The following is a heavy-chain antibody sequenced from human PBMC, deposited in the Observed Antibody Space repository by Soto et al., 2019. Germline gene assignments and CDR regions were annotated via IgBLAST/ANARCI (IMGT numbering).Heavy chain of an antibody. D-gene: IGHD7-27*01. V-gene: IGHV4-34*01. Sequence: SETLSLTCAVYGGSFSGYYWTWIRQPPGTGLEWIGEINHSGSTNYNPSLKSRVTISVDTSKNQFSLKLSSVTAADTAVYYCARDMGTPGLYFDYWGQGTLVTVSS. J-gene: IGHJ4*02. CDR3: ARDMGTPGLYFDY. CDR2: INHSGST. CDR1: GGSFSGYY.